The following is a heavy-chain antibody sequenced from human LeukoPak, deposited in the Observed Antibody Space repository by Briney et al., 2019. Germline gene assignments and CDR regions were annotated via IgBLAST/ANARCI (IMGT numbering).Heavy chain of an antibody. V-gene: IGHV1-69*04. CDR2: IIPILGIA. CDR1: GGTFSSYA. CDR3: ARDLPNSSETK. Sequence: SVKVSCKASGGTFSSYAISWVRQAPGQGLEWMRRIIPILGIANYAQKFQGRVTITADKSTSTAYMELSSLRSEDTAVYYCARDLPNSSETKWGQGTLVTVSS. J-gene: IGHJ4*02. D-gene: IGHD6-13*01.